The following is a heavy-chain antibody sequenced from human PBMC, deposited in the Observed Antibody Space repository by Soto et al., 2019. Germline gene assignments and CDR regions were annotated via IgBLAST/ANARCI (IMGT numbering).Heavy chain of an antibody. CDR2: TYYRSKWYS. J-gene: IGHJ6*02. V-gene: IGHV6-1*01. Sequence: SQTLSLPCAISGDSVSSKNAAWNWIRQSPSRGLEWLGRTYYRSKWYSDYEISMRSRTTITPDTSKNQFSLQVNSVTAEDTAVYYCTRGFLRNGMDVWGQGTTVTVSS. D-gene: IGHD3-3*01. CDR1: GDSVSSKNAA. CDR3: TRGFLRNGMDV.